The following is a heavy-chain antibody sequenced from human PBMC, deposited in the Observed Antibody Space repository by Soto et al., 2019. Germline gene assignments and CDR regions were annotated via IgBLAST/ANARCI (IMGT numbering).Heavy chain of an antibody. CDR2: IWYDGSNK. CDR1: GFTFSSYG. V-gene: IGHV3-33*01. CDR3: ARDLRDATRLLQRGYYYYGMDV. D-gene: IGHD2-15*01. Sequence: GGSLRLSCAASGFTFSSYGMHWVRQAPGKGLEWVAVIWYDGSNKYYADSVKGRFTISRDNSKNTLYLQMNSLRAEDTAVYYCARDLRDATRLLQRGYYYYGMDVWGQGTTVTVSS. J-gene: IGHJ6*02.